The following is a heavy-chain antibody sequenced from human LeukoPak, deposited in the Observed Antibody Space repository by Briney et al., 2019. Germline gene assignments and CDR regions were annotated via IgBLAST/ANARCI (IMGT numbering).Heavy chain of an antibody. D-gene: IGHD3-22*01. CDR1: GYSFTSYW. J-gene: IGHJ3*02. V-gene: IGHV5-51*01. Sequence: GESLQISCKGSGYSFTSYWIGWVRQMPGKGLEWMGLIYPGDSDTRYSPSFQGQVTFSADKSISTAYLHWSSLKASDTAMYYCARTGGSSGINAFDIWGQGTMVTVSS. CDR2: IYPGDSDT. CDR3: ARTGGSSGINAFDI.